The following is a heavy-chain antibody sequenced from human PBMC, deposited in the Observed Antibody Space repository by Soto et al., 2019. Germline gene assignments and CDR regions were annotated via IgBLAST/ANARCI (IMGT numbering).Heavy chain of an antibody. Sequence: ASVKVSCKASGYTFTSYGISWVRQAPGQGLEWMGWISAYNGNTNYAQKLQGRVTMTTDTSTSTAYMELRSLRSDDTAVYYCAISNIDSYGYYGMDVWGQGTTVTVSS. CDR1: GYTFTSYG. D-gene: IGHD5-18*01. V-gene: IGHV1-18*01. CDR2: ISAYNGNT. J-gene: IGHJ6*02. CDR3: AISNIDSYGYYGMDV.